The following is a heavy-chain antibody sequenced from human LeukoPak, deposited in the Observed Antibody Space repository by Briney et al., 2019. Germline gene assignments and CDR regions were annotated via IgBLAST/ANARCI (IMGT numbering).Heavy chain of an antibody. D-gene: IGHD5-18*01. Sequence: PSETLSLTCTVSGGSISSGSHYWSWIRQPAGKGLEWIGRIYTSGSTNYNPSLKSRVTISVDTSKNQFSLKLISVTAADTAVYYCARRRRGYSYGYLDYWGQGTLVTVSS. V-gene: IGHV4-61*02. CDR2: IYTSGST. CDR3: ARRRRGYSYGYLDY. CDR1: GGSISSGSHY. J-gene: IGHJ4*02.